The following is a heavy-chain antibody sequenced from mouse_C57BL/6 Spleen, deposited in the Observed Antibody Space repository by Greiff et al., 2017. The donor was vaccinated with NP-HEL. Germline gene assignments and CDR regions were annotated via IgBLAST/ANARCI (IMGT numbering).Heavy chain of an antibody. CDR3: TRRGYYDYIFAY. CDR2: IDPETGGT. J-gene: IGHJ3*01. CDR1: GYTFTDYE. V-gene: IGHV1-15*01. Sequence: QVQLQQSGAELVRPGASVTLSCKASGYTFTDYEMHWVKQTPVHGLEWIGAIDPETGGTAYNQKFKGKAILTADKSSSPAYMELRSLTSEDSAVYYCTRRGYYDYIFAYWGQGTLVTVSA. D-gene: IGHD2-4*01.